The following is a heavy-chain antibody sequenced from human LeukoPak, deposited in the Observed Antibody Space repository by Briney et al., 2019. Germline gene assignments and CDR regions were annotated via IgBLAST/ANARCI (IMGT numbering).Heavy chain of an antibody. V-gene: IGHV3-53*01. CDR3: ARHYYDYVWGSYGIDY. Sequence: GGSLRLSCAASGFTVSRNYMNWVRQAPGKGLEWVSVIYSGGRTYYADSVKGRFTISRDNSKNILYLQMNSLRDEDTAVYYCARHYYDYVWGSYGIDYWGQGTLVTVSS. CDR1: GFTVSRNY. J-gene: IGHJ4*02. D-gene: IGHD3-16*01. CDR2: IYSGGRT.